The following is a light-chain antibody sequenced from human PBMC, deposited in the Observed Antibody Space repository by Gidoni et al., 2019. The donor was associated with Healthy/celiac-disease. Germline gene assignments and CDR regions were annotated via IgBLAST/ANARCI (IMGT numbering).Light chain of an antibody. CDR1: SLRSYY. CDR3: NSRDSSGNHQV. J-gene: IGLJ2*01. Sequence: QDPAVSVALGQTVRITCQGDSLRSYYASWYQQKPGQSPVLVIYGKNNRPSGNPDRFSGSSSGNTASLTITGAQAEDEADYYCNSRDSSGNHQVFGGGTKLTVL. V-gene: IGLV3-19*01. CDR2: GKN.